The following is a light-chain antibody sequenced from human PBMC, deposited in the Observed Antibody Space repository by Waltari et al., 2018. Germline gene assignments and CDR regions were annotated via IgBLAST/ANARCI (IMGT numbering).Light chain of an antibody. J-gene: IGLJ3*02. V-gene: IGLV3-21*02. CDR1: NLGRKS. CDR3: QVWDTRSFWV. CDR2: DDS. Sequence: YVLTQTPSVSVAPGQTATITCGGHNLGRKSGTWYPQKSGQAPVLVVYDDSARPSGIPERFSGSNSGNTATLTITRVEAGEEADYYCQVWDTRSFWVFGGGTKLTVL.